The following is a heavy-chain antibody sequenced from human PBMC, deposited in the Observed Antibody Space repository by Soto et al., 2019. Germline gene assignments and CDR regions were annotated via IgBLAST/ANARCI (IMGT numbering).Heavy chain of an antibody. Sequence: GASVKVSCKASGYTFTGYYMHWVRQAPGQGLEWMGWINPNSGGTNYAQKFQGWVTMTRDTSISTAYMELSRLRSDDTAVYYCAIMITIFGVVIMGNAFDIWGQGTMVTVS. CDR3: AIMITIFGVVIMGNAFDI. CDR2: INPNSGGT. D-gene: IGHD3-3*01. J-gene: IGHJ3*02. CDR1: GYTFTGYY. V-gene: IGHV1-2*04.